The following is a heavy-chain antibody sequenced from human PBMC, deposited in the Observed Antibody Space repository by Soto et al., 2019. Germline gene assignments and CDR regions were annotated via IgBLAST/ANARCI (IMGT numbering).Heavy chain of an antibody. CDR3: ARYCSGGSCYSSHFDY. D-gene: IGHD2-15*01. V-gene: IGHV4-31*03. J-gene: IGHJ4*02. Sequence: QVQLQESGPGLVKPSQTLSLTCTVSGGSISSGGYYWSWIRQHPGKGLEWIGYIFYSGSTYYNPSLKSRVTISVATSKNQSSLKLSSVTAADTAVYYCARYCSGGSCYSSHFDYWGQGTLVTVSS. CDR1: GGSISSGGYY. CDR2: IFYSGST.